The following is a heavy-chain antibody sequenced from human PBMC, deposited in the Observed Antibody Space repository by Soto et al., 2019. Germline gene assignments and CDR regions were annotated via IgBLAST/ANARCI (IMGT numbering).Heavy chain of an antibody. D-gene: IGHD6-13*01. V-gene: IGHV5-51*01. CDR3: ARQSLSSSAFAF. CDR1: GYSFVNYW. J-gene: IGHJ4*02. Sequence: EVQLVQSESEVKKPGESLKISCKVSGYSFVNYWIGWVRQMPGKGLEWMGNVYPGNSDTDYSPSFQGHVTISADKSITTTYLQWSRLQASDTAIYFWARQSLSSSAFAFWGQGTLVIVSS. CDR2: VYPGNSDT.